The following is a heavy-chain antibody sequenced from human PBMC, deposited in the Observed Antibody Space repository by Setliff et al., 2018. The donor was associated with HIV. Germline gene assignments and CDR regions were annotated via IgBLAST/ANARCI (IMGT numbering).Heavy chain of an antibody. J-gene: IGHJ4*02. Sequence: ASVKVSCKASGYSFTTYSINWLRQAPGQGPEWMGWIHTSTGKPTYVRDFTGRFVFSLDTSVNTAFLQISDLKTEDTAVYYCARNSPFPPSSGAHFDLWGPGTLVTVS. CDR3: ARNSPFPPSSGAHFDL. CDR1: GYSFTTYS. D-gene: IGHD3-22*01. CDR2: IHTSTGKP. V-gene: IGHV7-4-1*02.